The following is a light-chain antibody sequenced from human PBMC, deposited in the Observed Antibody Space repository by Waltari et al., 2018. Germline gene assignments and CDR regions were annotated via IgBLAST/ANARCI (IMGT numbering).Light chain of an antibody. V-gene: IGKV3-11*01. CDR1: QTVDSY. CDR3: QQRRSWPLT. J-gene: IGKJ4*01. CDR2: DTS. Sequence: VLTQSPATLSLSPGDRATLSCRASQTVDSYLIWYQQRPGQAPRLLIYDTSDRATGIPARFSGSGSGTDYTLTISSLEPEDFAVYYCQQRRSWPLTFGGGTKVEIK.